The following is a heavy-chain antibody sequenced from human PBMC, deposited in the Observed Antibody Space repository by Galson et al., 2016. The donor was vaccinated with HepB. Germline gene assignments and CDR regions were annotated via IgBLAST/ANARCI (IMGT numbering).Heavy chain of an antibody. Sequence: SLRLSCAASGFIFSVYNMNWARQAPGKGLEWNAWITSSSGTMYYADSVKGRFTISRDNAKNSLYLEMNSLRDEDTAVYYCARDDYFRLGYWGQGTLVTVSS. V-gene: IGHV3-48*02. CDR1: GFIFSVYN. D-gene: IGHD3-16*01. CDR3: ARDDYFRLGY. CDR2: ITSSSGTM. J-gene: IGHJ4*02.